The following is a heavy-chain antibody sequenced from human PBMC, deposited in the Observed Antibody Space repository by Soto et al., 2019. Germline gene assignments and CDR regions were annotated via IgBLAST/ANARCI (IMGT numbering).Heavy chain of an antibody. D-gene: IGHD3-22*01. CDR1: GDSISDNNYY. CDR2: IYYTGST. V-gene: IGHV4-39*07. CDR3: ARDLGLPLYDSSGLKLYYYYGMDV. J-gene: IGHJ6*02. Sequence: SETLSLTCTLSGDSISDNNYYGGWIRQPPGKGLEWIGSIYYTGSTYYNPSLKSRVTISVDTSKNRFSLSLTSVTAADTAVYYCARDLGLPLYDSSGLKLYYYYGMDVWGQGTTVTVSS.